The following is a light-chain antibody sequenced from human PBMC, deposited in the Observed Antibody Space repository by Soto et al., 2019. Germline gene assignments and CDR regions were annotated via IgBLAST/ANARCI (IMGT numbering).Light chain of an antibody. CDR3: QHYNSYSEA. Sequence: DIQMTQTPSTLSASVGDRVTITCRASQSISNWLAWYQQKPGKAPKLLIYKASILENGVPSRFTGSGSETEFTLSINSLQPDDFATYYCQHYNSYSEAFGQGTKVELK. J-gene: IGKJ1*01. V-gene: IGKV1-5*03. CDR1: QSISNW. CDR2: KAS.